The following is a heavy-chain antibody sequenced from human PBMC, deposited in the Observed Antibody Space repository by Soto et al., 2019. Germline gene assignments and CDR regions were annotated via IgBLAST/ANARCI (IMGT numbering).Heavy chain of an antibody. CDR2: ISSSSSTI. CDR1: GFTFSSYS. V-gene: IGHV3-48*02. D-gene: IGHD3-3*01. Sequence: EVQLVESGGGLVQPGGSLRLSCAASGFTFSSYSMNWVRQAPGKGLEWVSYISSSSSTIYYADSVKGRFTISRDNAKNSLYLQMNSLRDEDTAVYYCARGAEYYDFWSGYYPDYWGQGTLVTVSS. J-gene: IGHJ4*02. CDR3: ARGAEYYDFWSGYYPDY.